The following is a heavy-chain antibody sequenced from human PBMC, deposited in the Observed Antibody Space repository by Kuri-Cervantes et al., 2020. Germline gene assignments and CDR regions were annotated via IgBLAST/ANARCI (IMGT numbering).Heavy chain of an antibody. CDR2: IYYSGST. V-gene: IGHV4-61*01. CDR1: GGSVSSGTYY. Sequence: SETLSLTCSVSGGSVSSGTYYWSWSRQPPGKGLEWIGYIYYSGSTHYNPSLKSRVTISGDTSKNQFSLRLNSVTAADTAVYFCARQGGIGGNSQFDPWGQGALVTVSS. D-gene: IGHD2/OR15-2a*01. CDR3: ARQGGIGGNSQFDP. J-gene: IGHJ5*02.